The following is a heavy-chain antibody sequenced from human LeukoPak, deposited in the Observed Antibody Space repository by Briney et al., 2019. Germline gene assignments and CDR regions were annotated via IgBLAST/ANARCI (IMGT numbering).Heavy chain of an antibody. D-gene: IGHD6-25*01. Sequence: GGSLRLSCAASGFTFSISWMSWVRQGPGKGLEWVGDIKPDGSEKYYVDSVKGRSTMTRDNAKNSLDLQMNSLRAEDTAVYYCERSASGAFDIWGQGTMVTVSS. J-gene: IGHJ3*02. CDR1: GFTFSISW. CDR2: IKPDGSEK. V-gene: IGHV3-7*04. CDR3: ERSASGAFDI.